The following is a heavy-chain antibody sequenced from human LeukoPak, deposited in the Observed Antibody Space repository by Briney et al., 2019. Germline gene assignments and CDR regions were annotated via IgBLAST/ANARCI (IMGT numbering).Heavy chain of an antibody. CDR1: GFTFTCCW. V-gene: IGHV3-7*01. CDR3: ARVPGVTRYFDS. CDR2: IKQDGGEK. Sequence: PGGSLRLSCAASGFTFTCCWMSWVRQTPGKGLGWVASIKQDGGEKFYADSVKGRLTISRDNAKNSLYLQMNSLRAEDTAVYYCARVPGVTRYFDSWGQGILVTVSS. D-gene: IGHD4-23*01. J-gene: IGHJ4*02.